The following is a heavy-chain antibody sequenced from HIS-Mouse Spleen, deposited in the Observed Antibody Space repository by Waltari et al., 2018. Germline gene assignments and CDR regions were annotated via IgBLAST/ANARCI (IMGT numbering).Heavy chain of an antibody. CDR1: GFTFDDYA. CDR2: IGWNSGSI. CDR3: AKDLRPAYSSSPYFDY. Sequence: EVQLVESGGGLVQPGRSLRLSCAASGFTFDDYAMHWVRQAPGKGLEWGSGIGWNSGSIAYADSVKGRFTISRDNAKNSLYLQMNSLRAEDTALYYCAKDLRPAYSSSPYFDYWGQGTLVTVSS. V-gene: IGHV3-9*01. J-gene: IGHJ4*02. D-gene: IGHD6-6*01.